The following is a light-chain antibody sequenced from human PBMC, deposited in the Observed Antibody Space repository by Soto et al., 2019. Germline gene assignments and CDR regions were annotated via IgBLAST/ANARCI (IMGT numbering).Light chain of an antibody. CDR1: QSISSW. CDR2: KAS. CDR3: QQYNSYSPLT. J-gene: IGKJ4*01. V-gene: IGKV1-5*03. Sequence: DIQMTQSPSTLSASVGDRVIITCRASQSISSWLAWYQQKPGKAPKLLIYKASGLESGVPSRFSGSGSGTDFTLTISSLQPDDFATYYCQQYNSYSPLTFGGGTKV.